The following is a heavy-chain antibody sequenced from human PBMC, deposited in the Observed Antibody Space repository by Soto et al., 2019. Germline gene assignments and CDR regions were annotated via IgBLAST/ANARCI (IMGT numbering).Heavy chain of an antibody. D-gene: IGHD3-22*01. CDR2: IYYSGST. CDR3: ARAQTDYYDSGAMAYYGMDV. V-gene: IGHV4-30-4*01. J-gene: IGHJ6*02. Sequence: SETLSLTCTVSGGSISSGDYYCSWIRQPSGKGLEWIGYIYYSGSTYYNPSLRSRITISVDTSKNQFSLKLSSVTAADTAVYYCARAQTDYYDSGAMAYYGMDVWGQGTTVTVS. CDR1: GGSISSGDYY.